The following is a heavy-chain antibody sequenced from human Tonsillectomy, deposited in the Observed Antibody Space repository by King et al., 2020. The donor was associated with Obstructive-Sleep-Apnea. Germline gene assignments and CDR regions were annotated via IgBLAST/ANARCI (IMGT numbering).Heavy chain of an antibody. CDR1: GGSISSYY. V-gene: IGHV4-59*08. J-gene: IGHJ4*02. CDR2: LYYSGTT. CDR3: ARHGKGLSFGVAPYYFDY. D-gene: IGHD3-3*01. Sequence: VQLQESGPGLVKPSETLSLTCTVSGGSISSYYWSWIRQPPGKGLEWIGYLYYSGTTNYNPSLKSRVTISVDTSKNQFSLRLSSVTAADTAVYYCARHGKGLSFGVAPYYFDYWGQGTLVTVSS.